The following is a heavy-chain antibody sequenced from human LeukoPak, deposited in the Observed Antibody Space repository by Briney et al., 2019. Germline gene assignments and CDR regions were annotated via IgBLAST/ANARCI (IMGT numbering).Heavy chain of an antibody. CDR2: INESGRT. V-gene: IGHV4-34*01. Sequence: SETLSLTCTVDGASLTDSYWTWIRQAPGQGLEWLGDINESGRTTYNPSLKSRVTILLDMSKKQFSLQLNSVTPEDTAVYYCARVLRKGPYGDGGYFYFFMDVWGKGTTVTVSS. CDR3: ARVLRKGPYGDGGYFYFFMDV. CDR1: GASLTDSY. D-gene: IGHD4-17*01. J-gene: IGHJ6*03.